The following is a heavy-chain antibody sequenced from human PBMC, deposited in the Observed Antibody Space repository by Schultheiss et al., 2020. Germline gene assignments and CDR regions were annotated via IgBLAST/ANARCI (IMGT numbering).Heavy chain of an antibody. V-gene: IGHV3-30*18. CDR3: AKARTGYYYYGMDV. Sequence: GGSLRLSCAASGFTFSNAWMNWVRQAPGKGLEWVAVISYDGSNKYYADSVKGRFTISRDNSKNTLYLQMNSLRAEDTAVYYCAKARTGYYYYGMDVWGQGTTVTVSS. CDR2: ISYDGSNK. J-gene: IGHJ6*02. D-gene: IGHD7-27*01. CDR1: GFTFSNAW.